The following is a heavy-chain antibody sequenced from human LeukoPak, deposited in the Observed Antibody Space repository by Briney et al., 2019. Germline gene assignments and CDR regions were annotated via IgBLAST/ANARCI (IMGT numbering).Heavy chain of an antibody. CDR1: GFTVSSNY. Sequence: GGSLRLSCAASGFTVSSNYMSWVRQAPGKGLEWVSVIYSGGSTYYADSVKGRFTISRDNSKNTLYLQMNSLRAEDTAVYYCAKAGYCSSTSCSIDYWGQGTLVTVSS. CDR2: IYSGGST. CDR3: AKAGYCSSTSCSIDY. D-gene: IGHD2-2*03. V-gene: IGHV3-53*05. J-gene: IGHJ4*02.